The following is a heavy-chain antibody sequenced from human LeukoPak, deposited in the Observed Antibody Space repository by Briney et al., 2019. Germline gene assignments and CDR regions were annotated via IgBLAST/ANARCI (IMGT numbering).Heavy chain of an antibody. D-gene: IGHD3-10*01. CDR1: GSSISSGSYY. V-gene: IGHV4-61*02. Sequence: SETLSLTCTVSGSSISSGSYYWSWIRQPAGKGLEWIGRIYTSGSTNYNPSLKSRVTISVDTSKNQFSLKLSSVTAADTAVYYCARLWFGEVPPLYYYYYMDVWGKGTTVTVSS. CDR2: IYTSGST. CDR3: ARLWFGEVPPLYYYYYMDV. J-gene: IGHJ6*03.